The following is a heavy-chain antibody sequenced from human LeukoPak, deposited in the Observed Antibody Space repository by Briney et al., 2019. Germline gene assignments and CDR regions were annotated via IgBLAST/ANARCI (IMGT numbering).Heavy chain of an antibody. Sequence: PSETLSLTCAVYGGSFSGYYWSWIRQPPGKGLEWIGEINHSGSTNYNPSLKSRVTISVDTSKNQFSLKPSSVTAADTAVYYCARLGLAAAGKPYYCYMDVWGKGTTVTVSS. D-gene: IGHD6-13*01. V-gene: IGHV4-34*01. J-gene: IGHJ6*03. CDR1: GGSFSGYY. CDR2: INHSGST. CDR3: ARLGLAAAGKPYYCYMDV.